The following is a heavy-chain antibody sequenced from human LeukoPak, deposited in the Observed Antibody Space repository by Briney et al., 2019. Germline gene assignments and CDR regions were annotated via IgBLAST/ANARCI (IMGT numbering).Heavy chain of an antibody. D-gene: IGHD1-26*01. CDR3: ARVFSGTYLNYHHFDY. CDR2: IKQDGSEK. CDR1: GFTFSSYW. Sequence: GGSLRLSCAASGFTFSSYWMSWVRQAPGKGLEWVANIKQDGSEKYYVDSVKGRFTISRDNAKNSLYLQMDSLRAEDTAVYYCARVFSGTYLNYHHFDYWGQGTLVTVSS. V-gene: IGHV3-7*01. J-gene: IGHJ4*02.